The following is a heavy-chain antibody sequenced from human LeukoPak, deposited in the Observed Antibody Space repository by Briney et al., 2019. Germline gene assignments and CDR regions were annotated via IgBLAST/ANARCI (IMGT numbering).Heavy chain of an antibody. V-gene: IGHV3-48*04. CDR1: GFTFSSYN. J-gene: IGHJ4*02. CDR3: ARHKSVGGIDY. CDR2: ISWNSGSI. Sequence: GALRLSCAASGFTFSSYNMNWVRQAPGQGLEWVSGISWNSGSIGYADSVKGRFTISRDNAKNSLYLQMNSLRAEDTAVYFCARHKSVGGIDYWGQGTLVTVSS. D-gene: IGHD1-26*01.